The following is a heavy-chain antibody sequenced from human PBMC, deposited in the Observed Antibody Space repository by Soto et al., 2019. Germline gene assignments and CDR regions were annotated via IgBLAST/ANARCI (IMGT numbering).Heavy chain of an antibody. CDR2: ISYSGST. Sequence: PSETLSLTCTVSGGSMSSHYWTWLRQPPGKGLEWIGYISYSGSTYYNPSLKSRVTISADTSRNQFSLTLSSVIAADTAVYYCARADPDASVGYWGQGTRVTAPQ. J-gene: IGHJ4*02. V-gene: IGHV4-59*11. CDR3: ARADPDASVGY. CDR1: GGSMSSHY. D-gene: IGHD3-16*01.